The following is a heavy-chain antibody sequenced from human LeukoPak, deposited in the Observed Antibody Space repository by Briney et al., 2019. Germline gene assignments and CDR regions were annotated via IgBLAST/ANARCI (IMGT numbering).Heavy chain of an antibody. CDR3: ARDHIVVVTAIPGS. CDR2: ISSSSSYI. V-gene: IGHV3-21*01. CDR1: GFTFSSYS. J-gene: IGHJ5*02. D-gene: IGHD2-21*02. Sequence: GGSLRLSCAASGFTFSSYSMNWVRQAPGKGLEWVSSISSSSSYIYYADSVKGRFTISRDNAKNSLYLQMNSLRAEDTAVYYCARDHIVVVTAIPGSWGQGTLVTVSS.